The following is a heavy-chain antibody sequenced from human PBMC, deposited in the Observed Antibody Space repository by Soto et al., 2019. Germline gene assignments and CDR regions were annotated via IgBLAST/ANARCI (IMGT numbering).Heavy chain of an antibody. CDR3: ARDRDAYCSKGICSGPYFDY. Sequence: GGSLRLSCAASGFTFSTYSINWVRQAPGKGLEWISYISDNSSVIYYADAVKGRFTISRDNAKNSLYLQINSLRDEDTAVYYCARDRDAYCSKGICSGPYFDYWGQGTLVTVS. CDR2: ISDNSSVI. CDR1: GFTFSTYS. V-gene: IGHV3-48*02. J-gene: IGHJ4*02. D-gene: IGHD2-8*01.